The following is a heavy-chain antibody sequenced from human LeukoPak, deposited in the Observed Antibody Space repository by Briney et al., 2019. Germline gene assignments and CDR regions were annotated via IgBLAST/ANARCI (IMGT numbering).Heavy chain of an antibody. D-gene: IGHD2-2*02. J-gene: IGHJ5*02. Sequence: SETLSLTCAVYGGSFSGYYWSWIRQPPGKGLEWIGEINHSGSTNYNPSLKSQVTISVDTSKNQFSLKLSSVTAADTAVYYCASIPYGTTGWFDPWGQGTLVTVSS. V-gene: IGHV4-34*01. CDR3: ASIPYGTTGWFDP. CDR1: GGSFSGYY. CDR2: INHSGST.